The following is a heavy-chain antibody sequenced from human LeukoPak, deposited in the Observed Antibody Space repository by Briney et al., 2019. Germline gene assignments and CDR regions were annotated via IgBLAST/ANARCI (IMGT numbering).Heavy chain of an antibody. V-gene: IGHV4-39*02. Sequence: PSETLSLTCTVSGGSISGSSYYWGWIRQPPGKGLEWIGSIYYSGSTYYNPSLKSRVTISVDTSKNQFSLKLNSVTATDTAVYYCARETPGAGHFDYWGQGSLVTVSS. CDR1: GGSISGSSYY. CDR3: ARETPGAGHFDY. J-gene: IGHJ4*02. CDR2: IYYSGST. D-gene: IGHD7-27*01.